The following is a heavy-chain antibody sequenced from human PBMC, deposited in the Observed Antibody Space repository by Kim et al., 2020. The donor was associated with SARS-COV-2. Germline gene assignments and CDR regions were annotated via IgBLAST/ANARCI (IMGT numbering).Heavy chain of an antibody. D-gene: IGHD6-13*01. Sequence: SETLSLTCTVSGGSISSGGYYWSWIRQHPGKGLEWIGYIYYSGSTYYNPSLKSRVTISVDTSKNQFSLKLSSVTAADTAVYYCAGQQYSSSWRRINWFDPWGQGTLVTVSS. CDR3: AGQQYSSSWRRINWFDP. CDR1: GGSISSGGYY. J-gene: IGHJ5*02. CDR2: IYYSGST. V-gene: IGHV4-31*03.